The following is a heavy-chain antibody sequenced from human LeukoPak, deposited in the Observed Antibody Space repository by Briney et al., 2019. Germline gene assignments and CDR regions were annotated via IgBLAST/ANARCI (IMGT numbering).Heavy chain of an antibody. CDR1: GGSFSGYY. D-gene: IGHD2-15*01. J-gene: IGHJ4*02. V-gene: IGHV4-34*01. CDR2: INHSGST. CDR3: ARIERRYCSGGSCKRGSFDY. Sequence: SETLSLTCADYGGSFSGYYWSWIRQPPGKGLEWIGEINHSGSTNYNPSLKSRVTISVDTSKNQFSLKLSSVTAADTAVYYCARIERRYCSGGSCKRGSFDYWGQGTLVTVSS.